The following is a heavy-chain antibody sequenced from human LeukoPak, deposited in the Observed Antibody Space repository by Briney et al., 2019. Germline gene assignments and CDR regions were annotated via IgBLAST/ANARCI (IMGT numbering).Heavy chain of an antibody. J-gene: IGHJ4*02. V-gene: IGHV3-23*01. Sequence: GGSLRLSCAASGFTFSSYAMNWVRQAPGKGLEWVSAITGSGGRTYYADSVKGRFTISRDNAKNSLYLQMNSLRAEDTAVYYCARRRYFDWLLVDYWGQGTLVTVSS. CDR3: ARRRYFDWLLVDY. CDR1: GFTFSSYA. D-gene: IGHD3-9*01. CDR2: ITGSGGRT.